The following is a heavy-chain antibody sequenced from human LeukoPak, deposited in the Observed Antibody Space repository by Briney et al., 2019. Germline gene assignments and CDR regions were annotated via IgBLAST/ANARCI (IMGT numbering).Heavy chain of an antibody. CDR1: GFTFSSYE. J-gene: IGHJ3*02. V-gene: IGHV3-21*01. D-gene: IGHD3-22*01. Sequence: PGGSLRLSCEASGFTFSSYEMNWVRQAPGKGLEWVSSISSSSSYIYYADSVKGRFTISRDNAKNSLYLQMNSLRAEDTAVYYCVVTMIVVGPEAFDIWGQGTRVTVSS. CDR2: ISSSSSYI. CDR3: VVTMIVVGPEAFDI.